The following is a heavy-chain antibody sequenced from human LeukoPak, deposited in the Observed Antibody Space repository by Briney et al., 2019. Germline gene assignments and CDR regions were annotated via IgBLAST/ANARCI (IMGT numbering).Heavy chain of an antibody. J-gene: IGHJ4*02. CDR2: VSWNGSRT. CDR1: GFTFSSYA. Sequence: GGSLRLSCAASGFTFSSYAMNWVHQAPGKGLEWVSGVSWNGSRTHYADSVKGRFIISRDNSRNTLYLQTNSLRAEDTAVYYCVRNRPHYYDSSGYYYVDYWGQGTLVTVSS. D-gene: IGHD3-22*01. CDR3: VRNRPHYYDSSGYYYVDY. V-gene: IGHV3-35*01.